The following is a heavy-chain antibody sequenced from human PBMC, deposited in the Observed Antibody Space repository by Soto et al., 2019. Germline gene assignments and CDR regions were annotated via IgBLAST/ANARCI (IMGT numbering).Heavy chain of an antibody. CDR3: AAGDSSDTGDH. V-gene: IGHV1-69*01. J-gene: IGHJ4*02. Sequence: QVQLVQSGAEVKRPGSSVKVSCKASGDTLSSYAINWVRQVPGQGLEWMGGTTPIIGTVDYGQKFQGRVTISVDEPTATSYMEMSSLRPEDTAVYYCAAGDSSDTGDHWGQGTLVTVSS. CDR2: TTPIIGTV. D-gene: IGHD5-18*01. CDR1: GDTLSSYA.